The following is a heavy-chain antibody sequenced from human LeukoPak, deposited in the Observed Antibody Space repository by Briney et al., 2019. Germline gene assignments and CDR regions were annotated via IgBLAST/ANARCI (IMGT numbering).Heavy chain of an antibody. Sequence: ASVKVSCKASGSTFTGYYIHWARQAPGQGLEWMGWINPNSGGTNYAQKFQGRVTMTRDTSISTAYMELSRLRSDDTAVYYCARSRGTRGADYWGQGTLVTVSS. CDR3: ARSRGTRGADY. CDR1: GSTFTGYY. D-gene: IGHD2-15*01. V-gene: IGHV1-2*02. CDR2: INPNSGGT. J-gene: IGHJ4*02.